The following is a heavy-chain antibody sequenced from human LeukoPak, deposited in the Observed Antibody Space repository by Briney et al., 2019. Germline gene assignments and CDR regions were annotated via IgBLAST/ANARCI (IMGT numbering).Heavy chain of an antibody. CDR2: FDPEDGER. J-gene: IGHJ3*02. Sequence: ASVKVSCTVSGYSLTELSMHWVRQAPGKGLEWMGGFDPEDGERIYAQRFQGRVTMTEDTSTDTAYMELSSLRSEDTAVYYCATDPLETGYFKDAFDMWGQGTMVTVSS. D-gene: IGHD3-9*01. V-gene: IGHV1-24*01. CDR1: GYSLTELS. CDR3: ATDPLETGYFKDAFDM.